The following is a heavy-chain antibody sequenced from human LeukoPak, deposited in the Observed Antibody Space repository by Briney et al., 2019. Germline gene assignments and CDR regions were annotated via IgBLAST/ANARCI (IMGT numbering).Heavy chain of an antibody. V-gene: IGHV4-59*01. CDR3: AKGYCRGGSCYAYSFDY. D-gene: IGHD2-15*01. J-gene: IGHJ4*02. CDR1: GDSISSYY. CDR2: VFISGST. Sequence: PAETLSLTCTVSGDSISSYYWSWIRQSPGKGLEWIGYVFISGSTNYNLSRKSRVTISVDTSKNQFSLKLSSVTAADTAVYYCAKGYCRGGSCYAYSFDYWGEGTLVTAFS.